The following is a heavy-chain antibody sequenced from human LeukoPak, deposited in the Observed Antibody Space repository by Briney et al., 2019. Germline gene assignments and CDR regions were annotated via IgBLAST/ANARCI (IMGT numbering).Heavy chain of an antibody. CDR1: GFTFSSYG. J-gene: IGHJ4*02. D-gene: IGHD1-26*01. CDR3: ASETRRSHDY. V-gene: IGHV3-30*02. CDR2: IHYDGSNK. Sequence: PGGSLRLSCAASGFTFSSYGMHWVRQAPGKGLEWVAFIHYDGSNKYYTDSVKGRFTISRDNSKSTLYLQMNSLRAEDTAVYYCASETRRSHDYWGQGTLVTVSS.